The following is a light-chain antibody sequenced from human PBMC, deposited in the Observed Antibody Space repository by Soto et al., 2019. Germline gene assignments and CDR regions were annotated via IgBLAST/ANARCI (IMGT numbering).Light chain of an antibody. J-gene: IGLJ1*01. CDR1: SSDVGAYNS. V-gene: IGLV2-14*01. CDR3: SSYTSSSSYV. Sequence: QSVLTQPASVSGSPGQSIAISCPGTSSDVGAYNSVSLYQQYPGKAPKLMIHDVSNRPSGVSDRFSGSKSGNTASLTISGLQAEDEADYYCSSYTSSSSYVFGRGTKVTVL. CDR2: DVS.